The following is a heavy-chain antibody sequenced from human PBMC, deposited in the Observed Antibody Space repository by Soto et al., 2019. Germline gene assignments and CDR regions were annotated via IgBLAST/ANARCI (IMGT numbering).Heavy chain of an antibody. V-gene: IGHV3-30-3*01. D-gene: IGHD1-26*01. Sequence: QVQLVESGGGVVQPGRSLRLSCAASGFTFSSYTMHWVRQAPGEGLDWVAIISDDGVHKFYADSVKGRFTISRDNSKNTLFLQMTGLRGEDTAVYYCATTTLGATRNLERWGQGSLVTVSS. CDR1: GFTFSSYT. CDR3: ATTTLGATRNLER. CDR2: ISDDGVHK. J-gene: IGHJ4*02.